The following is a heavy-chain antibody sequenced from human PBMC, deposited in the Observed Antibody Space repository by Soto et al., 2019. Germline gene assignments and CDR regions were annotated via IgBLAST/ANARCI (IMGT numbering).Heavy chain of an antibody. CDR2: IYHSGST. V-gene: IGHV4-38-2*01. CDR1: GYSISSGYY. J-gene: IGHJ4*02. D-gene: IGHD4-17*01. CDR3: ARGGDYGLEYFDY. Sequence: SETLSLTCAVSGYSISSGYYWGWIRQPPGKGLEWIGSIYHSGSTYYNPSLKSRVTISVDTSKNQFSLKLSSVTAADTAVYYCARGGDYGLEYFDYWGQGTLGTVS.